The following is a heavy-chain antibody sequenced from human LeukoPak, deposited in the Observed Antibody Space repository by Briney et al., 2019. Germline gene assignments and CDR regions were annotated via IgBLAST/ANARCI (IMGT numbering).Heavy chain of an antibody. CDR1: GSSFTSYW. CDR3: ARREAVAGPPFDY. V-gene: IGHV5-51*01. CDR2: IYPGDSDT. Sequence: GESLQISCQGSGSSFTSYWIGWVRPLPGKGLEWMGIIYPGDSDTRYSPSFQGQVTISADKSISTAYLQWSSLKASDTAMYYCARREAVAGPPFDYWGQGTLVTVSS. J-gene: IGHJ4*02. D-gene: IGHD6-19*01.